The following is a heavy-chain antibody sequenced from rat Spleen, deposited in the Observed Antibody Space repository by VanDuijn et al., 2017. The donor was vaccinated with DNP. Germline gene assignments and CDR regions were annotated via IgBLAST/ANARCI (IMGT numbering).Heavy chain of an antibody. CDR2: ISYDGGYT. J-gene: IGHJ3*01. Sequence: EVQLVESGGGLVQPGRSLKLSCAASGFTFSNYDMAWVRQAPTKGLEWVAYISYDGGYTYFGDSVKGRITISRDNAENTVYLQMNSLRSEDTATYYCAKDNYSDGFYHVNWFAYWGQGTLVTVSS. CDR1: GFTFSNYD. V-gene: IGHV5S13*01. CDR3: AKDNYSDGFYHVNWFAY. D-gene: IGHD1-12*03.